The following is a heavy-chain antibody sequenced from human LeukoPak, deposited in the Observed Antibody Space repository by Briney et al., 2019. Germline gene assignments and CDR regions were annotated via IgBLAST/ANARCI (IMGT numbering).Heavy chain of an antibody. Sequence: PGGSPRLSCAASGFSFSDFGMHWIRQAPGKGLEWVTLIRSDGSSTYYADSVKGRFTISRNTSKNTLYLQMNSLRVEDTAVYYCAKDRDDYGNDCWGQGILVTVST. V-gene: IGHV3-30*02. CDR1: GFSFSDFG. D-gene: IGHD4-11*01. J-gene: IGHJ4*02. CDR2: IRSDGSST. CDR3: AKDRDDYGNDC.